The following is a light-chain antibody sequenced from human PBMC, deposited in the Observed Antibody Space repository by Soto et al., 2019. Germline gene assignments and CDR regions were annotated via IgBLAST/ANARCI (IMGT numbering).Light chain of an antibody. CDR2: DNN. CDR3: QSYDSSLSAHVI. V-gene: IGLV1-40*01. Sequence: QSVLTQPPSVSGAPGQRVTISCSGSSSNIGAGYEVHWYQHLPGTAPKLLIYDNNKRPSGVPDRFSGSQSGTSASLAITGLQAEDEADYYCQSYDSSLSAHVIFGGGTKLTVL. CDR1: SSNIGAGYE. J-gene: IGLJ2*01.